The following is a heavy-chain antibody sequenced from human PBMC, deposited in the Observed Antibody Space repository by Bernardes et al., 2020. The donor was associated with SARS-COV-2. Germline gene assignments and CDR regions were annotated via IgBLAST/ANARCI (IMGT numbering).Heavy chain of an antibody. V-gene: IGHV4-59*01. Sequence: SQTLSPTCSVSGGSISNDYWTWIRQPPGKGLEWIGYTYFNGNSKYNPSPKSRVTISVDTSKNQLSLKVTSVTAADTAVYFSARGGGNSLGYWGQGTLVTVSS. CDR3: ARGGGNSLGY. J-gene: IGHJ4*02. CDR2: TYFNGNS. D-gene: IGHD3-16*01. CDR1: GGSISNDY.